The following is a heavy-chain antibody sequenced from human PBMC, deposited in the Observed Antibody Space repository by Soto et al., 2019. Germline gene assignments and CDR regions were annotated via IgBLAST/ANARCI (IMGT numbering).Heavy chain of an antibody. CDR2: IYYSGST. V-gene: IGHV4-39*01. D-gene: IGHD2-21*02. Sequence: LSLPFTVTGDSINNRSYYWGWIRQPPGKGLEWIGSIYYSGSTYNNPSLKSRVSMSVDTSKNQFSLKLRSVTAADTALYYCARQRTSVVTQAYFDSWGQGSLVTVSS. CDR1: GDSINNRSYY. CDR3: ARQRTSVVTQAYFDS. J-gene: IGHJ4*02.